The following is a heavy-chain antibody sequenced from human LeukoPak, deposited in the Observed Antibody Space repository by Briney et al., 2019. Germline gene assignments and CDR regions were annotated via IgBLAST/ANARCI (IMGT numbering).Heavy chain of an antibody. CDR2: IRYDGSNK. CDR3: AKLGEGGYSYDYLPYYFDY. J-gene: IGHJ4*02. V-gene: IGHV3-30*02. Sequence: GGSLRLSCAASRFTFNNYGMHWVRQAPDKGLEWVAFIRYDGSNKYYADSVKGRFSISRDNSKNTPYLQMNSLRPEDTAVYYCAKLGEGGYSYDYLPYYFDYWGQGTLVTVSS. CDR1: RFTFNNYG. D-gene: IGHD5-18*01.